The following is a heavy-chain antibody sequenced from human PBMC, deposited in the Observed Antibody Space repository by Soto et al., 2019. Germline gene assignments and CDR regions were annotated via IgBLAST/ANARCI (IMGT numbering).Heavy chain of an antibody. V-gene: IGHV3-30-3*01. CDR3: ARGGASGKRGDY. J-gene: IGHJ4*02. CDR2: ISHDGNNK. CDR1: GFTFSSYA. Sequence: QVQLVESGGGVVQPGRSLRLSCAASGFTFSSYALHWVRQAPGKGLEWVAVISHDGNNKYYAESAKGRFTISRDNSNSTLYVQMSSLRTEDTAVYYCARGGASGKRGDYWGRGTLVTVSS. D-gene: IGHD6-19*01.